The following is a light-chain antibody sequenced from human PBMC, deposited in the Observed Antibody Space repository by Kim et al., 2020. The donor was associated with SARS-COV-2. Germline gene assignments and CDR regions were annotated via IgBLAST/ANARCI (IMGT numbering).Light chain of an antibody. Sequence: ELTQPPSASGTPGQRVTISCSGSSSNIGSNPVNWYQQFPGTAPKLLIYTNNQWPSGVPDRFSGSKSGTSASLAISGLQSEDETDYYCAAWDDSLNGVVFGGGTQLTVL. CDR3: AAWDDSLNGVV. CDR1: SSNIGSNP. CDR2: TNN. J-gene: IGLJ2*01. V-gene: IGLV1-44*01.